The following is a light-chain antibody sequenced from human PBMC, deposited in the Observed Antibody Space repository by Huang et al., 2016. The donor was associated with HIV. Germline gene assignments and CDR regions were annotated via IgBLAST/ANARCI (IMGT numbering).Light chain of an antibody. J-gene: IGKJ1*01. CDR3: QQYGSSPPWT. CDR1: QSISSNN. V-gene: IGKV3-20*01. Sequence: EIVLPQSPGTLSLSPGERATLSCRASQSISSNNLAWYQQKPGQAPTILIYGASSRATGSPDRFSASGDGTDFTLTISRLEPEDFAVYYGQQYGSSPPWTFGQGTKVEIK. CDR2: GAS.